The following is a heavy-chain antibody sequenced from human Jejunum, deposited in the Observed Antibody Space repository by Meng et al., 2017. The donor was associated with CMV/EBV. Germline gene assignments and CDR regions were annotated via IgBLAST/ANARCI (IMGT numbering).Heavy chain of an antibody. Sequence: YTFNVYYMHWVRQAPGQGLEWMGWVNPNSGDTNYAQKCQGRVTMTRDPSISTAYMELSGLRSDDTAVYYCARDGVLCGDTSCRGFYSWGQGTLVTVSS. V-gene: IGHV1-2*02. J-gene: IGHJ5*02. D-gene: IGHD2-21*01. CDR1: YTFNVYY. CDR3: ARDGVLCGDTSCRGFYS. CDR2: VNPNSGDT.